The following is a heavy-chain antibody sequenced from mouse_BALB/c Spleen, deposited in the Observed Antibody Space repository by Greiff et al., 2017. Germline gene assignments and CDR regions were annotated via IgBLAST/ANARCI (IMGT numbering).Heavy chain of an antibody. CDR1: GFSLTSYD. J-gene: IGHJ3*01. Sequence: QVQLKESGPGLVAPSQSLSITCTVSGFSLTSYDISWIRQPPGKGLEWLGVIWTGGGTNYNSAFMSRLSISKDNSKGQVFLKMNSLQTDDTAIYYCVRGDGNYGFAYWGQGTLVTVSA. V-gene: IGHV2-9-2*01. CDR2: IWTGGGT. CDR3: VRGDGNYGFAY. D-gene: IGHD2-1*01.